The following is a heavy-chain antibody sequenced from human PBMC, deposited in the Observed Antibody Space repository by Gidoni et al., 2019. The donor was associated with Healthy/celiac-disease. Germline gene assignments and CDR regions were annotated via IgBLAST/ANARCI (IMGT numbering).Heavy chain of an antibody. V-gene: IGHV4-34*01. D-gene: IGHD1-26*01. CDR2: INHSGST. CDR3: ARGLRRSVGANLGGFWFDP. J-gene: IGHJ5*02. Sequence: SWIRQPPGKGLEWIGEINHSGSTNYNPSLKSRVTISVDTSKNQFSLKLSSVTAADTAVYYCARGLRRSVGANLGGFWFDPWGQGTLVTVSS.